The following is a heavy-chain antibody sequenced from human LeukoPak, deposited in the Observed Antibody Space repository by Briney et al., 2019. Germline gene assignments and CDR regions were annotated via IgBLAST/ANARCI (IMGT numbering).Heavy chain of an antibody. CDR2: MNPNSGNT. Sequence: GASVKVSCKASGYTFTSYYMHWVRQATGQGLEWMGWMNPNSGNTGYAQKFQGRVTMTRNTSISTAYMELSSLRSEDTAVYYCARGATTRYDAFDIWGQGTMVTVSS. J-gene: IGHJ3*02. CDR1: GYTFTSYY. V-gene: IGHV1-8*02. D-gene: IGHD2-15*01. CDR3: ARGATTRYDAFDI.